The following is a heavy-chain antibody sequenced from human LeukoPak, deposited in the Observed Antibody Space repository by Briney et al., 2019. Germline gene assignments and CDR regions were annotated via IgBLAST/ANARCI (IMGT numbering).Heavy chain of an antibody. D-gene: IGHD3-3*01. CDR2: IYYSGST. CDR1: GGSISSGGYY. J-gene: IGHJ3*02. CDR3: ARRYYDFWSGYYTDAFDI. V-gene: IGHV4-31*03. Sequence: PSETLSLTCTASGGSISSGGYYWSWIRQHPGKGLEWIGYIYYSGSTYYNPSLKSRVTISVDTSKNQFSLKLSSVTAADTAVYYCARRYYDFWSGYYTDAFDIWGQGTMVTVSS.